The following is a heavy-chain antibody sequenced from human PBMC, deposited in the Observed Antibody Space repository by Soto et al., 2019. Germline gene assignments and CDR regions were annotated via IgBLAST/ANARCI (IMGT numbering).Heavy chain of an antibody. CDR2: IIPILDLA. CDR3: ARAPTLGATAGDY. Sequence: QVQLVQSGPEVKKPGSSVKASCKASGGTFSRFTIAWVRQAPGQGLEWMGRIIPILDLATYAQKFRGRATITADTSTSTAYLELSSLTSEDTAVYSCARAPTLGATAGDYWGQGTPVTASS. J-gene: IGHJ4*02. V-gene: IGHV1-69*02. CDR1: GGTFSRFT. D-gene: IGHD3-16*01.